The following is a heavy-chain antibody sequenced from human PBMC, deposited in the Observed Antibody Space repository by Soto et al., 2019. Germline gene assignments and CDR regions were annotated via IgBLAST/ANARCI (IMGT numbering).Heavy chain of an antibody. CDR2: IHYSGST. J-gene: IGHJ4*01. D-gene: IGHD3-10*01. CDR3: ARVRGSGSYAAYYFDS. Sequence: PSETLSLTCTVSGGSISNGGYYWNWVRQHPGKGLEWIGYIHYSGSTWYNPSLESRVTISVDTSKDQFSLKLRSVTAADTAVYHCARVRGSGSYAAYYFDSWGQGTLVTVSS. V-gene: IGHV4-31*03. CDR1: GGSISNGGYY.